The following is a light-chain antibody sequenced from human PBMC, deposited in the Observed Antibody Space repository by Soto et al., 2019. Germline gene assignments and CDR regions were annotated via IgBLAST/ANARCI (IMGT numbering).Light chain of an antibody. CDR1: TAAVTSAYY. Sequence: QAVVTQEPSLTVPPGGTVTLPCASSTAAVTSAYYPNWFQQKPGQAPRALIYNTSNKYSWTPARFSGSLIGGKAALTLSGVQPEDEADYYCLLYYGGAGWVFGGGTKLTVL. V-gene: IGLV7-43*01. CDR2: NTS. J-gene: IGLJ3*02. CDR3: LLYYGGAGWV.